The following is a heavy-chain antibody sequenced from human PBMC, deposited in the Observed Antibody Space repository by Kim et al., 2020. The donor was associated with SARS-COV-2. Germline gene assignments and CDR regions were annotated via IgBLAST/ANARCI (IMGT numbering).Heavy chain of an antibody. CDR3: ASTVLLWFGELLSFDY. V-gene: IGHV4-39*01. J-gene: IGHJ4*02. D-gene: IGHD3-10*01. CDR2: IYYSGST. Sequence: SETLSLTCTVSGGSISSSSYYWGWIRQPPGKGLEWIGSIYYSGSTYYNPSLKSRVTISVDTSKNQFSLKLSSVTAADTAVYYCASTVLLWFGELLSFDYWGQGTLVTVSS. CDR1: GGSISSSSYY.